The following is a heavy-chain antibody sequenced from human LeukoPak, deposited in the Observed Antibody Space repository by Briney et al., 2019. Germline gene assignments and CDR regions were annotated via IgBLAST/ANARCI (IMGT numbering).Heavy chain of an antibody. CDR2: ISSSSSYI. D-gene: IGHD2-2*02. CDR3: ASDVVVPAAIDDDAFDI. J-gene: IGHJ3*02. CDR1: GFTFRSYS. Sequence: GGSLRLSCAASGFTFRSYSMNWVRQAPGKGLEWVSSISSSSSYIYYADSVKGRFTISRDNAKNSLYLQMNSLRADDTAVYYCASDVVVPAAIDDDAFDIWGQGTMVTVSS. V-gene: IGHV3-21*01.